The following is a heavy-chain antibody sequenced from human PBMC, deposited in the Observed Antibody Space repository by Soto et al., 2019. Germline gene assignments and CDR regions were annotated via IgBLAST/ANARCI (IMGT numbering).Heavy chain of an antibody. Sequence: ASVKVSCKASGGTFSSYAISWVRQAPGQGLEWMGGIIPIFGTANYAQKFQGRVTITADESTSTAYMELSSLRSEDTAVYYCARGWVRVAAAGTGVTAAQVYYYYGMDVWGQGTTVTVSS. CDR2: IIPIFGTA. CDR1: GGTFSSYA. V-gene: IGHV1-69*13. J-gene: IGHJ6*02. CDR3: ARGWVRVAAAGTGVTAAQVYYYYGMDV. D-gene: IGHD6-13*01.